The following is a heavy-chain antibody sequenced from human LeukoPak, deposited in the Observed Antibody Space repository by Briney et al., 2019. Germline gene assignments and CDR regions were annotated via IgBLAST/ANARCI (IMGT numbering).Heavy chain of an antibody. CDR3: ARAIIAVAGQLDY. Sequence: SETLSLTCAVYGGSFSGYYWSWIRQPPGMGLEWIGEINHSGSTNYNPSLKSRVTISVDTSKNQFSLKLSSVTAADTAVYYCARAIIAVAGQLDYWGQGTLVTVSS. CDR1: GGSFSGYY. J-gene: IGHJ4*02. D-gene: IGHD6-19*01. CDR2: INHSGST. V-gene: IGHV4-34*01.